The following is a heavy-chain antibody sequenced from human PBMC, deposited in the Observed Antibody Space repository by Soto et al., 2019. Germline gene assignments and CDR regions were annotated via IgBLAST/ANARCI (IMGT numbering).Heavy chain of an antibody. J-gene: IGHJ5*02. CDR1: GGSFSGYY. CDR2: INHSGST. D-gene: IGHD3-10*01. CDR3: ARVGDHYYGSGSYYRGHNWFDP. Sequence: SETLSLTCAVYGGSFSGYYWSWIRQPPGKGLEWIGEINHSGSTNYNPSLKSRVTISVDTSKNQFSLKLSSVTAADTAVYYCARVGDHYYGSGSYYRGHNWFDPWGQGTLVTVSS. V-gene: IGHV4-34*01.